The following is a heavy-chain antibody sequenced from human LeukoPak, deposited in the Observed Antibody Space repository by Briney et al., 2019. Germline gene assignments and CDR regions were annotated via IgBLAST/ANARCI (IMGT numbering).Heavy chain of an antibody. CDR3: ARDEAAAGTASH. CDR2: ISSSSSYI. CDR1: GFSFSTSS. D-gene: IGHD6-13*01. Sequence: GGSLRLSCAASGFSFSTSSMSWVRQAPGKGLEWVSSISSSSSYIYYADSVKGRFTISRDNAKNSLYLQMNSLRAEDTAVYYCARDEAAAGTASHWGQGTLVTVSS. J-gene: IGHJ4*02. V-gene: IGHV3-21*01.